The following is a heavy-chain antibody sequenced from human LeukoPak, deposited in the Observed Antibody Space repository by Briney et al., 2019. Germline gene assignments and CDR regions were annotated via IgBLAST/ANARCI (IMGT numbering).Heavy chain of an antibody. D-gene: IGHD3-3*01. Sequence: PGGSLRLSCAASGFTVSSNYMSWVRQAPGKGLEWVSVIYSGGSTYYADSVKGRFTISRDNSKNTLYLQMNSPRAEDTAVYYCARNIGQRFLVWLFSDGMDVWGQGTTVTVSS. CDR1: GFTVSSNY. CDR3: ARNIGQRFLVWLFSDGMDV. CDR2: IYSGGST. J-gene: IGHJ6*02. V-gene: IGHV3-66*02.